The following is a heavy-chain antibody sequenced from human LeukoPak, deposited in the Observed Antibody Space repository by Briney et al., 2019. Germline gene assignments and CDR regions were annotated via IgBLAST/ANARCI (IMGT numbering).Heavy chain of an antibody. V-gene: IGHV3-53*01. CDR3: ARAPFYYDSSGYPYFDG. CDR2: MYTGGST. J-gene: IGHJ4*02. Sequence: GGSLRLSRVASGFTFCNYAMTWVRQAPGKGLEWVSVMYTGGSTYYADSVKGRFTISRDNSKNTLYLQMNSLRAEDTALYYCARAPFYYDSSGYPYFDGWGQGTLVTVSS. D-gene: IGHD3-22*01. CDR1: GFTFCNYA.